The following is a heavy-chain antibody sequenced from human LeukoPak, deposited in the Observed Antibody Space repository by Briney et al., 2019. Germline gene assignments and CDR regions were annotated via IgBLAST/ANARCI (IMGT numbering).Heavy chain of an antibody. Sequence: SETLSLTCTVSGGSISSYYWSWIRQPAGKGLEWIGRIYTSGSTNYNPSLKSRVTMSVDTSKNQFSLKLSSVTAADTAVYYCAGDVMSTALDAFDVWGQGTVVTVSS. J-gene: IGHJ3*01. V-gene: IGHV4-4*07. D-gene: IGHD1-1*01. CDR3: AGDVMSTALDAFDV. CDR1: GGSISSYY. CDR2: IYTSGST.